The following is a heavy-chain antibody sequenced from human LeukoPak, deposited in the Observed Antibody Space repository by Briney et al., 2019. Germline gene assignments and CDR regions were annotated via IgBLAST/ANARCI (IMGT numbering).Heavy chain of an antibody. CDR2: ISPSGGST. CDR1: GYTFTSNY. V-gene: IGHV1-46*01. CDR3: ARVPPDP. J-gene: IGHJ5*02. Sequence: ASVKVSCKAFGYTFTSNYMHWVRQAPGQGPEWMGVISPSGGSTTYAQKFQDRVTITADESTSTAYMELSSLRSEDTAIYYCARVPPDPWGQGTLVTVSS.